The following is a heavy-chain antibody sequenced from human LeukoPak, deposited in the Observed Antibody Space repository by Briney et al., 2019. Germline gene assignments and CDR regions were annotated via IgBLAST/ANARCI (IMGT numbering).Heavy chain of an antibody. V-gene: IGHV6-1*01. J-gene: IGHJ5*02. Sequence: SQTLSLTCAISGDSVSSNSAAWNWIRQSPSRGLEWLGRTYYRSKWYNDYAVSVKSRITINPDTSKNQFSLQLNSVTPEDTAVYYCGREGGPQLYENWFDPWGQGTLVTVSS. D-gene: IGHD1-1*01. CDR2: TYYRSKWYN. CDR3: GREGGPQLYENWFDP. CDR1: GDSVSSNSAA.